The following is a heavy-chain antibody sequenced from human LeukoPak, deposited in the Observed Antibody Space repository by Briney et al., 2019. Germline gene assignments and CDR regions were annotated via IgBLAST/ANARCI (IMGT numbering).Heavy chain of an antibody. J-gene: IGHJ6*02. D-gene: IGHD3-3*01. CDR2: IIPILGIA. CDR1: GGTFSSYA. Sequence: SVKVSCKASGGTFSSYAISWVRQAPGQGLEWMGRIIPILGIANYAQRFQGRVTITADKSTSTAYMELSSLRSEDTAVYYCATQLLRFLEGPYYYYGMDVWGQGTTVTVSS. V-gene: IGHV1-69*04. CDR3: ATQLLRFLEGPYYYYGMDV.